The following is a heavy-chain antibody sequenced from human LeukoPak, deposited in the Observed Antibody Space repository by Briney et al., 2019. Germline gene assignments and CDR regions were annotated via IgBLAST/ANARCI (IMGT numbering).Heavy chain of an antibody. D-gene: IGHD3-10*01. CDR2: IYYRSKWYS. J-gene: IGHJ5*02. Sequence: PSETRSLTCTISADSVSGGSAVWHWIRQSPSRGLEWQRRIYYRSKWYSDSAIALKSRITINPDTSRNQFSLQLNSVTHDDTAVYYCTGGGLVRGTLHWFDPWGQGTLVTVSS. CDR3: TGGGLVRGTLHWFDP. CDR1: ADSVSGGSAV. V-gene: IGHV6-1*01.